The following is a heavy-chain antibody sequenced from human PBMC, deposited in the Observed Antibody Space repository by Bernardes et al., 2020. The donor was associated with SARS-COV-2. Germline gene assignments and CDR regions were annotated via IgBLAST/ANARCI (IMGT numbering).Heavy chain of an antibody. CDR1: GDSVSSNSAA. D-gene: IGHD2-2*01. CDR3: ARTSIVVVPGPLGLGPWRYTDPRMRG. V-gene: IGHV6-1*01. Sequence: SQTLSLTCAISGDSVSSNSAAWNWIRQSPSRGLEWLGRTYFRSKWYSDYAVSVQGRITINSDTSKNQFSLQLTSVTPEDTAVDYCARTSIVVVPGPLGLGPWRYTDPRMRGWGQGTTVIV. J-gene: IGHJ6*02. CDR2: TYFRSKWYS.